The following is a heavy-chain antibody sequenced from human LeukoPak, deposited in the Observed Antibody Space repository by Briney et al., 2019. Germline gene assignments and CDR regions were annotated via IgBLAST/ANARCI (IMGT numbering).Heavy chain of an antibody. Sequence: SETLSLTCTVSGGSIRNYYWSWIRQPAGKGLDWIGRISTSGSTNYNPSLKSRVTMSVDTSKNQFSLRLSSATAADTAVYYCARVSSAARPPFTFYYMDVWGKGTTVTVSS. V-gene: IGHV4-4*07. CDR2: ISTSGST. CDR3: ARVSSAARPPFTFYYMDV. CDR1: GGSIRNYY. J-gene: IGHJ6*03. D-gene: IGHD6-6*01.